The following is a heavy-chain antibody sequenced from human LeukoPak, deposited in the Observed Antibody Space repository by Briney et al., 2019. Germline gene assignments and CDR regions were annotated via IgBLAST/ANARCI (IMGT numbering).Heavy chain of an antibody. J-gene: IGHJ4*02. Sequence: ASVKVSCKASGYIFINYGISWVRQAPGQGLEWMGWISTYNGITNYAQNLQGRVTMTTDTSTSTAYMELRSLRSDDTAVYYCARRGISALNSNYDCWGQGTLVTVSS. D-gene: IGHD4-11*01. CDR3: ARRGISALNSNYDC. V-gene: IGHV1-18*01. CDR1: GYIFINYG. CDR2: ISTYNGIT.